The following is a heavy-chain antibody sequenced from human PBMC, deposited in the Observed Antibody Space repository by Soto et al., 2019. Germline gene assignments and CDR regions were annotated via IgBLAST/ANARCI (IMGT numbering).Heavy chain of an antibody. Sequence: QVHLVQSGAEMRKPGASVKVSCKASGYTFSTYAIHWVRQAPGQGLEWMGWTNADNGDTKFSQKFQGRVTITRDTSANTAYMDLSSLRHEDTAVYCCARGGWSGALPFDYWGQGTLVTVSS. CDR2: TNADNGDT. V-gene: IGHV1-3*01. CDR3: ARGGWSGALPFDY. J-gene: IGHJ4*02. D-gene: IGHD3-10*01. CDR1: GYTFSTYA.